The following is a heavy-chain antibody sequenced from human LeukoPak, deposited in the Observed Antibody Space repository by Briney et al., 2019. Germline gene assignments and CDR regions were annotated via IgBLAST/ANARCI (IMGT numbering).Heavy chain of an antibody. CDR1: GGSISSYY. D-gene: IGHD6-13*01. CDR2: IYYSGST. J-gene: IGHJ4*02. CDR3: ARNAEWGIAAAGVDY. V-gene: IGHV4-59*01. Sequence: PSETLSLTCTVSGGSISSYYWSWIRQPPGKGLEWIGYIYYSGSTNYNPSLKGRVTISVDTSKNQFSLKLSSVTAADTAVYYCARNAEWGIAAAGVDYWGQGTLVTVSS.